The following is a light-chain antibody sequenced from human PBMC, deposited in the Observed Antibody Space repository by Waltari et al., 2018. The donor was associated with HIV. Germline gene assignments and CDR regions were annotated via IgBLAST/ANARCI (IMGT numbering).Light chain of an antibody. Sequence: QSVVTQPPSASGTPGQRVTISCSGSSSNIATTTVNWYQQLPGTAPKLLIYTNNQRPSGVPARFSGSKSGTSASLAISGLQSDDDADYYCATWDDSLNGWVFGGGTRLTVL. CDR3: ATWDDSLNGWV. CDR1: SSNIATTT. CDR2: TNN. J-gene: IGLJ3*02. V-gene: IGLV1-44*01.